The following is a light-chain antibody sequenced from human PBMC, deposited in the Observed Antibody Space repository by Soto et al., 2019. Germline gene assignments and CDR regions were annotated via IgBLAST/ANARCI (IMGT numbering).Light chain of an antibody. CDR2: GAS. V-gene: IGKV3-20*01. CDR1: QSISSY. CDR3: QQYGNSLMWT. J-gene: IGKJ1*01. Sequence: EVVLTQSPGTLSLSPGERATLSCRASQSISSYLAWYQKKPGQAPRLLIYGASSRASGIPDRFSGSGSGTDFTLTISRLEPEDFAVYYCQQYGNSLMWTFGQGTKVDIK.